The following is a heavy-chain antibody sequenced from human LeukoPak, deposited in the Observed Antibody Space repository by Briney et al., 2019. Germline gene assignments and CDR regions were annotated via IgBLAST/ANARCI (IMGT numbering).Heavy chain of an antibody. Sequence: GGSLRLSCAASGFTFSSYWMHWVRQAPGKGLVWASRINHDGSSTTYADSVKGRFTISRDNAKNTLYLQMNSLRVEDTAVYYCARAEGYGGELDSWGQGTLVTVSS. D-gene: IGHD4-23*01. J-gene: IGHJ4*02. CDR3: ARAEGYGGELDS. CDR2: INHDGSST. CDR1: GFTFSSYW. V-gene: IGHV3-74*03.